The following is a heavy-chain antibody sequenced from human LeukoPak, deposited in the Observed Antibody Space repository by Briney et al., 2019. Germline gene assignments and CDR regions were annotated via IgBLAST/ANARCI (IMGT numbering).Heavy chain of an antibody. V-gene: IGHV1-46*01. CDR3: ARDPGLTTDYYYMDV. D-gene: IGHD1-1*01. J-gene: IGHJ6*03. CDR2: INPTTGST. CDR1: GYTFTTYY. Sequence: ASVKVSCKASGYTFTTYYIQWVRQAPGQRLEWLGIINPTTGSTTYAQKFQGRVTMTRDMSTGTVYMEVSSLRSEDTAVYYCARDPGLTTDYYYMDVWGKGTTVTISS.